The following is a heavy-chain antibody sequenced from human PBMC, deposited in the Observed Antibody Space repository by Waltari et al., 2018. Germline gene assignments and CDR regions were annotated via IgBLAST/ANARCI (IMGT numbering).Heavy chain of an antibody. CDR1: VDSISSGGYS. D-gene: IGHD4-4*01. CDR3: ARRMTTQLIGGFDP. CDR2: IYYSGHT. V-gene: IGHV4-30-2*01. Sequence: QLQLQESGSGLVKPSQTLSRTCAVSVDSISSGGYSWSWIRQPPGKGLEWIGYIYYSGHTYYNPSLKSRVTISLDRSKNQFSLRLNSVTAADTAVYYCARRMTTQLIGGFDPWGQGTLVTVSS. J-gene: IGHJ5*02.